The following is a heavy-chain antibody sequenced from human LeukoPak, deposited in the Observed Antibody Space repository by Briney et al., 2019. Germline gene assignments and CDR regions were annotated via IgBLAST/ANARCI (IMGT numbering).Heavy chain of an antibody. D-gene: IGHD6-19*01. Sequence: SETLSLTCAVYGGSFSGYYWSWIRQPPGKGLEWIGEINHSGSTNYNPSLKSRVTISVDTSKNQFSLKLSSVTAEDTAVYYCARAGSGGWAVWGQGTLVTVSS. CDR3: ARAGSGGWAV. CDR1: GGSFSGYY. CDR2: INHSGST. J-gene: IGHJ4*02. V-gene: IGHV4-34*01.